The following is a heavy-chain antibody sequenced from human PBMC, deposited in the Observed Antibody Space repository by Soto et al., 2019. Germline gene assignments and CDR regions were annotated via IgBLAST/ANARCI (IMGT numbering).Heavy chain of an antibody. CDR3: ARENYFKSSGPFDY. V-gene: IGHV4-31*02. CDR2: IYYSGST. J-gene: IGHJ4*02. CDR1: GGSLSSGAYY. D-gene: IGHD3-22*01. Sequence: SEILFLTCTVSGGSLSSGAYYWSWIRQHPGKGLEWIGYIYYSGSTYYNPSLESRVTLSVDTSTKQFSLKVSSVTAADTAVYYCARENYFKSSGPFDYGAPGTVVTVS.